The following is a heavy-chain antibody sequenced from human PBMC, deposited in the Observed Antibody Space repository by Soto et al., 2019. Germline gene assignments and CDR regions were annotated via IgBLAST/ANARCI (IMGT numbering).Heavy chain of an antibody. V-gene: IGHV1-18*01. D-gene: IGHD6-6*01. CDR2: ISAYNGDT. CDR1: GYTFTNYG. Sequence: QVQLLQSGAEVKKPGASVKVSCKASGYTFTNYGITWVRQAPGQGLEWMGWISAYNGDTHYTQRLQGRVTMTTDTATGQGYLEARGLKSDETGVYYCARVRQLGGYFYFYMDGWGKGTTVTVSS. J-gene: IGHJ6*03. CDR3: ARVRQLGGYFYFYMDG.